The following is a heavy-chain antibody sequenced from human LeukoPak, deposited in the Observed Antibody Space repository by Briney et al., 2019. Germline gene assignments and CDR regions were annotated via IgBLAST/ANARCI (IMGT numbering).Heavy chain of an antibody. CDR2: ISWNSGSI. V-gene: IGHV3-9*01. CDR3: AKGGVSGYYRALFDY. CDR1: GFTFDDYA. Sequence: PGRSLRLSCAASGFTFDDYAMHWVRQAPGKGLEWVSGISWNSGSIGYADSVKGRFTISRDNAKNSLYLQMNSLRAEDTALYYCAKGGVSGYYRALFDYWGQGTLVTVSS. J-gene: IGHJ4*02. D-gene: IGHD3-3*01.